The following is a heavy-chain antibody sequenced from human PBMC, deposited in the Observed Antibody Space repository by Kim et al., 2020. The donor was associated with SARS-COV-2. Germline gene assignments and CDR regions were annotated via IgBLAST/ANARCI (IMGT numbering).Heavy chain of an antibody. V-gene: IGHV3-53*01. D-gene: IGHD5-18*01. J-gene: IGHJ4*02. CDR1: GFIVTGNY. CDR3: TKSQYNYGEAFDY. CDR2: IYIGSTT. Sequence: GGSLRLSCAASGFIVTGNYIAWVRQAPGKGLEWVSIIYIGSTTFYADSVKGRFTVSRDNSKNTVFLQMNSLRADDTAVYYCTKSQYNYGEAFDYWGQGTL.